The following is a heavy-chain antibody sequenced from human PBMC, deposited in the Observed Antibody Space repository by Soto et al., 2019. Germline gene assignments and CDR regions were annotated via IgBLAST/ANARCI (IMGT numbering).Heavy chain of an antibody. V-gene: IGHV1-69*06. J-gene: IGHJ5*02. Sequence: SVKVSCKASGGTFSSYAISWVRQAPGPGLEWMGGIIPIFGTANYAQKFQGRVTITADKSTSTAYMELSSLRAEDTAVYYCARHRGSPYCSSTSCYGYSFDPWGQGTLVTVSS. D-gene: IGHD2-2*01. CDR2: IIPIFGTA. CDR1: GGTFSSYA. CDR3: ARHRGSPYCSSTSCYGYSFDP.